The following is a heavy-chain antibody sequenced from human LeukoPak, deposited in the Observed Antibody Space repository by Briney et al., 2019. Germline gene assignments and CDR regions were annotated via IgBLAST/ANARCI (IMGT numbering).Heavy chain of an antibody. Sequence: GGSLRLSCAASGYTFSGYAMRWVRPTLQKGLECVSAISGSGGSTYYADSVKGRFTISRDNSKNTLYLQMNSLRAEDTAVYYCAKPSSYGYYVRVPFDYWGQGTLVTVSS. J-gene: IGHJ4*02. V-gene: IGHV3-23*01. CDR3: AKPSSYGYYVRVPFDY. CDR1: GYTFSGYA. CDR2: ISGSGGST. D-gene: IGHD3-10*02.